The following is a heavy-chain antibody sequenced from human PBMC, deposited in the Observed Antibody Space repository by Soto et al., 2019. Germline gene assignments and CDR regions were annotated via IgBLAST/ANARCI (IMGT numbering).Heavy chain of an antibody. J-gene: IGHJ4*02. CDR1: GGSFSGYY. D-gene: IGHD1-7*01. Sequence: PSETLSLTCAAYGGSFSGYYWSWIRQPPGKGLEWIGEINHSGSTNYNPSLKSRVTRSVDTSKNQFSLKLSSVTAADTAVYYCAGLANWNYNYWGQGTLVTVSS. CDR3: AGLANWNYNY. CDR2: INHSGST. V-gene: IGHV4-34*01.